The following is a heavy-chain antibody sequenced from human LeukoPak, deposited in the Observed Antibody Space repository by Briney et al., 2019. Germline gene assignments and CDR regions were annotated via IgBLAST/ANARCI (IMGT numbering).Heavy chain of an antibody. CDR1: GFTFSSYA. CDR3: AKDLGSGWYGVNAFDI. J-gene: IGHJ3*02. Sequence: GGSLRLSCAASGFTFSSYAMSWVRQAPGKGLEWVSAISGSGGSTYYADSVKGRFTTSRDNSKNTLYLQMNSLRAEDTAVYYCAKDLGSGWYGVNAFDIWGQGTMVTVSS. V-gene: IGHV3-23*01. D-gene: IGHD6-19*01. CDR2: ISGSGGST.